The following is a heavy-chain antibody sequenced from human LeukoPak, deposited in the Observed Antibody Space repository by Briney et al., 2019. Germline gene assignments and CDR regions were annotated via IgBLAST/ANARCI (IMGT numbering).Heavy chain of an antibody. J-gene: IGHJ4*02. Sequence: GGSLRLSCAASGFTFSSYSMNWVRQAPGKGLEWVSSISSSSSYIYYADSVKGRFTISRDNAKNLLYLQMNSLRAEDTAVYYCASGPGGDDFDYWGQGTLVTVSS. D-gene: IGHD2-21*02. CDR2: ISSSSSYI. CDR3: ASGPGGDDFDY. CDR1: GFTFSSYS. V-gene: IGHV3-21*01.